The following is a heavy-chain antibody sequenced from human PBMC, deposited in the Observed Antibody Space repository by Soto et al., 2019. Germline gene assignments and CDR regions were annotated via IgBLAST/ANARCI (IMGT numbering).Heavy chain of an antibody. J-gene: IGHJ3*02. CDR2: IYYSGST. CDR1: GDSIGNYY. CDR3: ARHLWVGTSWYLGAFDI. D-gene: IGHD6-13*01. V-gene: IGHV4-59*08. Sequence: SETLSLTCTVSGDSIGNYYWSWIRQPPGKGLEWIGYIYYSGSTNYNPSLKSRVTISVDTSKNQFSLKLNSVTAADTAVYYCARHLWVGTSWYLGAFDIWGQGTMVTVSS.